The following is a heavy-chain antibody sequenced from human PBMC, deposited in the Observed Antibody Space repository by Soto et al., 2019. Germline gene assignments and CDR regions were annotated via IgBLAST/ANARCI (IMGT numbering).Heavy chain of an antibody. CDR3: ASVPTPTQTNSGVDY. CDR1: GFTFSSYA. D-gene: IGHD1-26*01. CDR2: ISGSGGST. V-gene: IGHV3-23*01. J-gene: IGHJ4*02. Sequence: GGSLRLSCAASGFTFSSYAMSWVRQAAGKGLEWVSAISGSGGSTYYADSVKGRFTISRDNSKNTLYLQMNSLRAEDTAVYYCASVPTPTQTNSGVDYWGQGTLVTVSS.